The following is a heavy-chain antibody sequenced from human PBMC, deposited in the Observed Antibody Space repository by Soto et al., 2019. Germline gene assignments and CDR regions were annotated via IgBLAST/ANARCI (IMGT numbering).Heavy chain of an antibody. CDR1: GFTFSSYA. CDR2: ISYDGSNK. Sequence: GGSLRLSCAASGFTFSSYAMHWVRQAPGKGLEWVAVISYDGSNKYYADSVKGRFTISRDNSKNTLYLQMNSLRAEDTAVYYCARDLYSCSWFFPALDYWGQGTMVTVSS. CDR3: ARDLYSCSWFFPALDY. J-gene: IGHJ4*02. V-gene: IGHV3-30-3*01. D-gene: IGHD6-13*01.